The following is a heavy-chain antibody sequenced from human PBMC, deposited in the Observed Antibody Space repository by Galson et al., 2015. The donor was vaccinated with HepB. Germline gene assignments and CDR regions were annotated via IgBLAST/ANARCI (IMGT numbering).Heavy chain of an antibody. Sequence: SVKVSCKASGGTFSKFAISWVRQAPGQGLIWVGGVTPFFGTINYAQKFQDRVTISADESTSTAYMELRSLRSDDTAVYYCTREHPLTVGVFDFWGQGTLVTVSS. D-gene: IGHD3-9*01. CDR1: GGTFSKFA. V-gene: IGHV1-69*13. CDR2: VTPFFGTI. J-gene: IGHJ4*03. CDR3: TREHPLTVGVFDF.